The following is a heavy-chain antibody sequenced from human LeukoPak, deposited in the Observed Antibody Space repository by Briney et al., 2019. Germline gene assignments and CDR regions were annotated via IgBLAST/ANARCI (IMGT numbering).Heavy chain of an antibody. Sequence: ASVKVSCKASGYTFTYYYLHWVRQAPGQGLEWMGWINPDSGGTNYAQTFQGGVTMTRDTSITTAYLELSRLRSDDTAVYYCARIGYNHYFDYWGQGTLVTVSS. CDR3: ARIGYNHYFDY. J-gene: IGHJ4*02. CDR2: INPDSGGT. V-gene: IGHV1-2*02. D-gene: IGHD5-24*01. CDR1: GYTFTYYY.